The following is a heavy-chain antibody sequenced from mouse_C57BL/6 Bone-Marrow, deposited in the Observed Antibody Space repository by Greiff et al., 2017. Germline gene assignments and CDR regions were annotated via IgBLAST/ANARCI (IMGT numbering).Heavy chain of an antibody. J-gene: IGHJ1*03. D-gene: IGHD4-1*01. Sequence: EVKLMESEGGLVQPGSSMKLSCTASGFTFSDYYMAWVRQAPEQGLEWVANINSDGSSTYYMDSLKSRFIISRDNAKNILYLQMSSLKSEDTATYYCARDPNWDRNWYFDVGGTGTTVTGSS. CDR3: ARDPNWDRNWYFDV. CDR2: INSDGSST. V-gene: IGHV5-16*01. CDR1: GFTFSDYY.